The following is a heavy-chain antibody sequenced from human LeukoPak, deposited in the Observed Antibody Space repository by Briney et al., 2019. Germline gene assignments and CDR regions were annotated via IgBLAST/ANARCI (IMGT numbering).Heavy chain of an antibody. D-gene: IGHD4-23*01. CDR1: GGTFSSYA. V-gene: IGHV1-69*13. J-gene: IGHJ4*02. CDR3: ARTTRDYGGTLGY. Sequence: SVKVSCEASGGTFSSYAISWVRLAPGQGLEWMGGIIPIFGTADYAQKFQGRVTITADESTSTAYMELSSLRSEDTAVYYCARTTRDYGGTLGYWGQGTLVTVSS. CDR2: IIPIFGTA.